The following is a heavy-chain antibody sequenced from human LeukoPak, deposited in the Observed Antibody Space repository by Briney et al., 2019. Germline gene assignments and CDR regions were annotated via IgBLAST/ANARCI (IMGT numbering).Heavy chain of an antibody. J-gene: IGHJ6*03. CDR2: IIPIFGTA. D-gene: IGHD6-13*01. CDR3: ARTRPPAAGTTFATWYYMDV. V-gene: IGHV1-69*05. CDR1: GGTFSSYA. Sequence: ASVKVSCKASGGTFSSYAISWVRQAPGQGLEWMGGIIPIFGTANYAQKFQGRVTITTDESTSTAYMELGSLRSEDTAVYYCARTRPPAAGTTFATWYYMDVWGKGTTVTVSS.